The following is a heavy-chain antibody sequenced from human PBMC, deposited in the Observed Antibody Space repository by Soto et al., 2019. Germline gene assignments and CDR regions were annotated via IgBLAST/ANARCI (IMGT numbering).Heavy chain of an antibody. CDR2: IYYSGST. V-gene: IGHV4-31*03. CDR1: GGSTSSGDYY. D-gene: IGHD6-13*01. J-gene: IGHJ4*02. Sequence: SETLSLTSTVSGGSTSSGDYYWSWIRQHPGKGLEWIGYIYYSGSTYCNPSLKSRVTISVDTSKNQFSLKLSSVTAADTAVYYCARELNQIISSWYPSFDYWGQGTLVTVSS. CDR3: ARELNQIISSWYPSFDY.